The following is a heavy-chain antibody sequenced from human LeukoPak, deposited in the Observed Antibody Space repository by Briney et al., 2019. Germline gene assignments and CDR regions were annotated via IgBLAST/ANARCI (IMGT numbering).Heavy chain of an antibody. CDR2: IYYNGNT. Sequence: PSQTLSLTCTVSGGSVSSGDYYWSWIRQYPGKGLEWIGYIYYNGNTYYNPSLESRVTISVDTSKNQFSLKPTSVTAADTAVYYCARVDYYYDSSGYFPWGQGTLVTVSS. J-gene: IGHJ5*02. D-gene: IGHD3-22*01. CDR1: GGSVSSGDYY. CDR3: ARVDYYYDSSGYFP. V-gene: IGHV4-31*03.